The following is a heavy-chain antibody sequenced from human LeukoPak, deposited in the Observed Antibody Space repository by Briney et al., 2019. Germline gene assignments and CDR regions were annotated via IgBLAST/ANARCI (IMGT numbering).Heavy chain of an antibody. CDR3: ARDYDYVWGSYPY. CDR1: GGTFSGYA. V-gene: IGHV1-69*06. Sequence: ASVKVSCKASGGTFSGYAISWVRQAPGQGLEWMGGIIPIFGTANYAQKFQGRVTITADKSTSTAYMELSRLRSDDTAVYYCARDYDYVWGSYPYWGQGTLVTVSS. D-gene: IGHD3-16*02. CDR2: IIPIFGTA. J-gene: IGHJ4*02.